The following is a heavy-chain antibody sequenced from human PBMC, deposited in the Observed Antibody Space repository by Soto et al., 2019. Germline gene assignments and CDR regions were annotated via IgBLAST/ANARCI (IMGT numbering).Heavy chain of an antibody. V-gene: IGHV3-13*01. Sequence: EVQLVESGGGLVQPGGSLRLSCAASGFTLSGYDIHWVRQATGKGLEWVSGIGCAGDTYYEDSVKGRFTISRENANNSLYLQMNSLRVGDTTVYYCTRKTPTNGMAVWGQGTTVTVSS. CDR2: IGCAGDT. D-gene: IGHD2-15*01. J-gene: IGHJ6*02. CDR3: TRKTPTNGMAV. CDR1: GFTLSGYD.